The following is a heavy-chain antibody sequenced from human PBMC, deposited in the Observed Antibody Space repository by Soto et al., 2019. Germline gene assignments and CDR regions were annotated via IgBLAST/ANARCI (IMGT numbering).Heavy chain of an antibody. CDR3: ARGFGTANFDY. J-gene: IGHJ4*02. V-gene: IGHV4-34*01. CDR1: GGSFSGYY. CDR2: INHSGST. Sequence: SETLSLTCAVYGGSFSGYYWSWIRQPPGKGLEWIGEINHSGSTNYNPSLKSRVTISVDTSKNQFSLKLSSVTAADTAVYYCARGFGTANFDYWGKGTLVTVSS. D-gene: IGHD1-1*01.